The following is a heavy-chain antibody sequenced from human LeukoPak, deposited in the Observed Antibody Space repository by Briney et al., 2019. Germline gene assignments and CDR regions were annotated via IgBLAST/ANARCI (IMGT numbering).Heavy chain of an antibody. J-gene: IGHJ3*02. Sequence: PSETLSLTCTVSGCSISSYYLSWIRQPPGKGLEWVGYIYYSGSTNYNPSLKSRVTISVDTSKNHFSLKLSPVTAAYTAVYYCARGGAARAPGSFDMGGQGTMVTVS. CDR2: IYYSGST. CDR3: ARGGAARAPGSFDM. V-gene: IGHV4-59*01. CDR1: GCSISSYY. D-gene: IGHD2-15*01.